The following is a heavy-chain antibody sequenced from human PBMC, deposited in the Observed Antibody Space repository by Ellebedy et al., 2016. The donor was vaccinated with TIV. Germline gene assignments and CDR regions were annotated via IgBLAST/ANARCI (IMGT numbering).Heavy chain of an antibody. CDR1: GFTFSSYW. CDR3: TRSGSFDY. J-gene: IGHJ4*02. CDR2: IKQDGSEK. Sequence: GESLKISCAASGFTFSSYWMSWVRQAPGKGLEWVANIKQDGSEKDCVDSVKGRFTISRDNAKNSLYLQMNSLKTEDTAVYYCTRSGSFDYWGQGTLVTVSS. V-gene: IGHV3-7*03. D-gene: IGHD1-26*01.